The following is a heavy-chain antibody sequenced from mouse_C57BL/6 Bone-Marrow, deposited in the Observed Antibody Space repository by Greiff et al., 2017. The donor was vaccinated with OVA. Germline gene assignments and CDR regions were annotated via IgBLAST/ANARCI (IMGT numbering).Heavy chain of an antibody. Sequence: QVQLQQPGAELVKPGASVKMSCKASGYTFTSYWITWVKQRPGQGLEWIGDIYPGSGSTNYNEKFKSKATLTVDTSSSTAYMQLSSLASEDAAGYCCARGWYAMDYWGQGTSVTVSS. CDR2: IYPGSGST. D-gene: IGHD1-1*02. CDR3: ARGWYAMDY. CDR1: GYTFTSYW. J-gene: IGHJ4*01. V-gene: IGHV1-55*01.